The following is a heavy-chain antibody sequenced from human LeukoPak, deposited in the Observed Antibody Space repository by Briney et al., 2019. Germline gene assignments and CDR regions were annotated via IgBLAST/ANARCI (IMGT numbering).Heavy chain of an antibody. D-gene: IGHD3-3*01. Sequence: GASVNVSCKSSGYTFTSYGISWVRQAPGQGLEWMGWISAYNGNTNYAQKLQGRVTMTTDTSTSTAYMELRSLRSDDTAVYYCARDNRARRTIFGVVIISGLNDYWGQGTLVTVSS. V-gene: IGHV1-18*01. J-gene: IGHJ4*02. CDR2: ISAYNGNT. CDR3: ARDNRARRTIFGVVIISGLNDY. CDR1: GYTFTSYG.